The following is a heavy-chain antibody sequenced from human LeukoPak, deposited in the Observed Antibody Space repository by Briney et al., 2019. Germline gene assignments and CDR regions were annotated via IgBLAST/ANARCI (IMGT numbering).Heavy chain of an antibody. CDR3: AKDGTSYYYIYY. D-gene: IGHD2/OR15-2a*01. Sequence: GGSLRLSCEASGFTFSSNAMSWVRQAPGKGLEWVSGIGSDVRTHYADSVKGRFTVSRDDSKNTLYLQMNSLRGDDTAVYYCAKDGTSYYYIYYWGQGTLVTVSS. CDR2: IGSDVRT. CDR1: GFTFSSNA. V-gene: IGHV3-23*01. J-gene: IGHJ4*02.